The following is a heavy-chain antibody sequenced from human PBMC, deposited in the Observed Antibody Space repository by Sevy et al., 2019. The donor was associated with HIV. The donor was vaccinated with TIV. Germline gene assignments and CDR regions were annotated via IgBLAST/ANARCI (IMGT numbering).Heavy chain of an antibody. J-gene: IGHJ4*02. CDR3: ARAVGKDGAY. CDR2: INQDGSVI. D-gene: IGHD2-8*01. V-gene: IGHV3-7*03. CDR1: GFTFSDSW. Sequence: WGSLRLSCTASGFTFSDSWMHWVRQAPGKGLEWLANINQDGSVIYYADSVKGRFTISRDNSRNSVFLQMSSLRAGDTATYYCARAVGKDGAYWGQGTLVTVSS.